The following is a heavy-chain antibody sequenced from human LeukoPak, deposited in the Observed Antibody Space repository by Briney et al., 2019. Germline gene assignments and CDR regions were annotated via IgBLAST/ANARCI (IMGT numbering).Heavy chain of an antibody. D-gene: IGHD3-22*01. Sequence: PGRSPRLSCAASGFTFSSYGMHRVRQALGKGLEWVAVLSYDGSNKYYAESVKGRFTISRDNSKNTLYLQMNSLRAEDTAVYYCAKVLEYLALGYDYYYGMDVWGQGTTVTVSS. CDR3: AKVLEYLALGYDYYYGMDV. J-gene: IGHJ6*02. CDR1: GFTFSSYG. V-gene: IGHV3-30*18. CDR2: LSYDGSNK.